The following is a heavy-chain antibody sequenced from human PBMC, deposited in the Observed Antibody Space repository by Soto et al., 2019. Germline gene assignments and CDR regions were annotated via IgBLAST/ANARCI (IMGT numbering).Heavy chain of an antibody. V-gene: IGHV5-51*01. D-gene: IGHD1-26*01. CDR1: GYSFTSYW. Sequence: GESLKISCNGSGYSFTSYWIGWVRQMPGKGLEWMGIIYPGDSDTRYSPSFQGQVTISADKSISTAYLQWSSLKASDTAMYYCERQKVEWGTLTWFDPWGQGTLVTVSS. CDR3: ERQKVEWGTLTWFDP. CDR2: IYPGDSDT. J-gene: IGHJ5*02.